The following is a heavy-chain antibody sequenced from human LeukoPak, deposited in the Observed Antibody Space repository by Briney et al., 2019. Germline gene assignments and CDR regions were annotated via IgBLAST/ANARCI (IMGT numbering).Heavy chain of an antibody. Sequence: GGSLRLSCAASGFTFSNYAMSWVRQAPGKWLEWVSAISGSGGSTYYADSVKGRFTISRDNSKNTLYLQMNSLRAEDTAVYYCAKASAMIVVVSKHFDYWGQGTLVTVSS. V-gene: IGHV3-23*01. D-gene: IGHD3-22*01. CDR2: ISGSGGST. CDR1: GFTFSNYA. CDR3: AKASAMIVVVSKHFDY. J-gene: IGHJ4*02.